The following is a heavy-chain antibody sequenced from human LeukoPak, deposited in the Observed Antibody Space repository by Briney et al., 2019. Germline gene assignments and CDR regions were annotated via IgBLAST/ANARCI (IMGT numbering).Heavy chain of an antibody. CDR2: ISGDGGGT. CDR1: GFTFDDYA. Sequence: GGSLRLSCAASGFTFDDYAMHWVRQAPGKGLEWVSLISGDGGGTYYADSVKGRFTIPRDNSKNSPYLQMNSLRTEDTALYYCAKDATYYYDSSGYPEGWGQGTLVTVSS. J-gene: IGHJ4*02. V-gene: IGHV3-43*02. CDR3: AKDATYYYDSSGYPEG. D-gene: IGHD3-22*01.